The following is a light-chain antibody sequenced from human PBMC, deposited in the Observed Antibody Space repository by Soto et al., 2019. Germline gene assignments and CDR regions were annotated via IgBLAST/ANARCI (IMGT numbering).Light chain of an antibody. Sequence: QSVLTQPPSVSGAPGQRVTISCTGSDSNIGAGYDVHWYQQLPGTAPKLLIYGNSDRPSGVPDRFSGSKPGTSASLAITGLQAEDEADYYCQSFDSSLSAWVFGGGTKLTVL. V-gene: IGLV1-40*01. J-gene: IGLJ3*02. CDR2: GNS. CDR1: DSNIGAGYD. CDR3: QSFDSSLSAWV.